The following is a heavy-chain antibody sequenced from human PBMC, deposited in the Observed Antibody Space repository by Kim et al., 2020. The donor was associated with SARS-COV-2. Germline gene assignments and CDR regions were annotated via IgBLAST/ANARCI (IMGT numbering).Heavy chain of an antibody. CDR2: IYYSGST. V-gene: IGHV4-59*08. CDR1: GGSISSYY. D-gene: IGHD3-10*01. Sequence: SETLSLTCTVSGGSISSYYWSWIRQPPGKGLEWIGYIYYSGSTNYNPSLKSRVTISVDTSKNQFSLKLSSVTAADTAVYYCERHLSLLWFGELLGIHDAFDIWGQGTMVTVSS. CDR3: ERHLSLLWFGELLGIHDAFDI. J-gene: IGHJ3*02.